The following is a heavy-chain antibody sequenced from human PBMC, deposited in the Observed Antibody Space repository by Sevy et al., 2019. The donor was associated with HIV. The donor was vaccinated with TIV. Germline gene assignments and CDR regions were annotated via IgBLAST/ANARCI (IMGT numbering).Heavy chain of an antibody. Sequence: GESLKISCKGSGYSFSSYWIAWVRQMPGKGLEWMGIIYPGDSDTRYSPSFQGQVTISADRSISTAHLQWSSLKASDTGMYYCGGQDIVCSDYYDRSGYHFFDYWGQGTLVTVSS. CDR3: GGQDIVCSDYYDRSGYHFFDY. CDR1: GYSFSSYW. V-gene: IGHV5-51*01. J-gene: IGHJ4*02. D-gene: IGHD3-22*01. CDR2: IYPGDSDT.